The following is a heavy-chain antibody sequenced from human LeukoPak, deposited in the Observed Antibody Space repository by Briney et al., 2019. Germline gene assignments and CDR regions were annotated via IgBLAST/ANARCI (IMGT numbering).Heavy chain of an antibody. CDR3: ARERGLLWFGELLYGDAFDI. CDR1: GYTFTSYG. V-gene: IGHV1-46*01. D-gene: IGHD3-10*01. CDR2: INPSGGST. Sequence: ASVKVSCKASGYTFTSYGISCVRQAPEQGLEGMGIINPSGGSTSYAQKFQGRVTMTRDMSTSTVYMELSSLRSDDTAVYYCARERGLLWFGELLYGDAFDIWGQGTMVTVSS. J-gene: IGHJ3*02.